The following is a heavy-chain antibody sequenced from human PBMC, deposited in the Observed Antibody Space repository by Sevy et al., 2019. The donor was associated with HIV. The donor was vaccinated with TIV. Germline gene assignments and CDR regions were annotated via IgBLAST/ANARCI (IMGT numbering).Heavy chain of an antibody. CDR2: INQDGSEK. CDR1: GFTFSSYW. J-gene: IGHJ4*02. D-gene: IGHD1-26*01. CDR3: VRDERYSGSYYSDY. Sequence: GGSLRLSCAASGFTFSSYWMSWVRQAPGKGLEWVANINQDGSEKDYVDSVKGRFTISRDNAKNSLYLQMNSLRAEDTAVYYCVRDERYSGSYYSDYWGQGTLVTVSS. V-gene: IGHV3-7*01.